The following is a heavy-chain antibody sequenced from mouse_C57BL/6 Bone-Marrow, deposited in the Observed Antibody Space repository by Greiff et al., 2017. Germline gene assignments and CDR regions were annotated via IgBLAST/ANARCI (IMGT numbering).Heavy chain of an antibody. CDR1: GFNIKDYY. CDR2: IDPEDGET. J-gene: IGHJ2*01. CDR3: TRSLIYYGTNY. Sequence: EVQLQQSGAELVKPGASVKLSCTASGFNIKDYYIHWVKQRPEQGLEWIGRIDPEDGETKYAPKFQDKATITADTSSNTAYLQLSCLTSEDTAVYYCTRSLIYYGTNYWGQGTTLTVSS. D-gene: IGHD1-1*01. V-gene: IGHV14-2*01.